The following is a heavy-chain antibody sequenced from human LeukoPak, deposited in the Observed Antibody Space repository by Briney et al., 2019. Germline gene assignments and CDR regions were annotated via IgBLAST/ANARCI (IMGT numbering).Heavy chain of an antibody. V-gene: IGHV3-30-3*01. D-gene: IGHD5-24*01. Sequence: PGRSPRLSCAASGFTFSSHTMHWVRQAPGKGLEWVAVISYDGSNKYYADSVKGRFTISRDNSKNTLYLQMNSLRAEDTAVYYCARELGDGYNNGTSDYWGQGTLVIVSS. J-gene: IGHJ4*02. CDR3: ARELGDGYNNGTSDY. CDR2: ISYDGSNK. CDR1: GFTFSSHT.